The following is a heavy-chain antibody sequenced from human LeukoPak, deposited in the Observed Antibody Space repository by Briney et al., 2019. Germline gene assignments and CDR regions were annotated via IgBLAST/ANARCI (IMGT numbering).Heavy chain of an antibody. Sequence: GGSLRLSCEASGFTFSSYWISWVRQAPGKGLEWVANIKQDGSEKYYVDSVKGRFTISRDNAKNSLYLQMNSLRAEDTAVYYCARHVPIVGATNYWGQGTRVTVSS. J-gene: IGHJ4*02. CDR1: GFTFSSYW. D-gene: IGHD1-26*01. V-gene: IGHV3-7*01. CDR3: ARHVPIVGATNY. CDR2: IKQDGSEK.